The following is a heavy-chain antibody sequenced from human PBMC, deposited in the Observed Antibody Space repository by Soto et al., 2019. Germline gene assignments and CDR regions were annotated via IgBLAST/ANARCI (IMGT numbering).Heavy chain of an antibody. J-gene: IGHJ4*02. D-gene: IGHD3-22*01. V-gene: IGHV3-7*01. CDR1: GFTFSTYW. Sequence: ESGGGLVQPGGSLRLSCAASGFTFSTYWMSWVRQAPGKGLEWVANIKQDGSEKYYVDSVNGRFTISRDNAKNSVFLQMNSLRAEDTAVYYCATGSRYYYYWGQGTLVTVSS. CDR3: ATGSRYYYY. CDR2: IKQDGSEK.